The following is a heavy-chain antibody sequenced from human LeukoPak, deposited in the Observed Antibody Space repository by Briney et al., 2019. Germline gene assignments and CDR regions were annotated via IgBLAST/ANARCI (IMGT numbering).Heavy chain of an antibody. CDR3: ARVGALSSSWLLY. Sequence: GGSLRLSCAASGFTFSSYEMNWVRQAPGKGLEWVSSISRSASTIYYADSVKGRFTISRDNAKNSLYLQMNSLRAEDTAVYFCARVGALSSSWLLYWGQGTLVTVSS. D-gene: IGHD6-13*01. J-gene: IGHJ4*02. CDR2: ISRSASTI. CDR1: GFTFSSYE. V-gene: IGHV3-48*03.